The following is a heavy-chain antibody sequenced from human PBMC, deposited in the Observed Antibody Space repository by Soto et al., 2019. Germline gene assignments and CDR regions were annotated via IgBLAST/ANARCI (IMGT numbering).Heavy chain of an antibody. CDR1: GDSISTYY. J-gene: IGHJ4*02. Sequence: PSETLSVTLTPSGDSISTYYCSCIRQPPWKGLEWIGYIYYSGRKNYNPSLKSRVTISEEASKNQFSLKLSSVTAADAAVYYCARGKFPFNFDYWGQGTMATVSS. CDR3: ARGKFPFNFDY. CDR2: IYYSGRK. V-gene: IGHV4-59*01.